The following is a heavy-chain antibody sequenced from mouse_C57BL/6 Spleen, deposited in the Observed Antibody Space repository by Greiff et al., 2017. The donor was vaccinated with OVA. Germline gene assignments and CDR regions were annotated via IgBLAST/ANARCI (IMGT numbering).Heavy chain of an antibody. CDR2: IWSGGST. V-gene: IGHV2-2*01. J-gene: IGHJ2*01. CDR3: ARNYAITTVVALDY. CDR1: GFSLTSYG. Sequence: VQLQQSGPGLVQPSQSLSITCTVSGFSLTSYGVHWVRQSPGKGLEWLGVIWSGGSTDYNAAFISRLSISKDNPKSQVFFKMNSLQADDTAIYYCARNYAITTVVALDYWGQGTTLTVSS. D-gene: IGHD1-1*01.